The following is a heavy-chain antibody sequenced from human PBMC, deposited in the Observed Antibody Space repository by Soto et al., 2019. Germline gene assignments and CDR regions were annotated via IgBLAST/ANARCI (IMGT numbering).Heavy chain of an antibody. CDR3: SRGRYSYGYPYAS. V-gene: IGHV4-34*01. Sequence: SSETLALTCAVYGGSFSGYYWRWIRHSPGKGLEWIGEINLGGTTNYNPSLKSRVTISVDTSNNHVALKLTSVTAADTAMYYCSRGRYSYGYPYASCAQRTLVTVSS. J-gene: IGHJ5*01. CDR1: GGSFSGYY. D-gene: IGHD5-18*01. CDR2: INLGGTT.